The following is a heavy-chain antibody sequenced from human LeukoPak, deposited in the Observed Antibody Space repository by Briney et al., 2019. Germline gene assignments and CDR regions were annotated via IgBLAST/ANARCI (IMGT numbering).Heavy chain of an antibody. Sequence: PSETLSLTCTVSGGSISSGSYYWSWIRQPAGKGLEWIGRIYTSGSTNYNPSLKSRVTISVDTSKNQFSLKLSSVTAADTAVYYCARHHESSGWPNFDYWGQGTLVTVSS. CDR2: IYTSGST. J-gene: IGHJ4*02. V-gene: IGHV4-61*02. CDR3: ARHHESSGWPNFDY. D-gene: IGHD6-19*01. CDR1: GGSISSGSYY.